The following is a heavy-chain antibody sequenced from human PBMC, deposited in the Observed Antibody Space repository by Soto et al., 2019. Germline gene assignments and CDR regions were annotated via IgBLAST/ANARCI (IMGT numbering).Heavy chain of an antibody. D-gene: IGHD2-15*01. V-gene: IGHV3-23*01. CDR1: GFTFSSYA. CDR3: AKDRGPYCSGGICYPPSCFDP. Sequence: GGSLRLSCAASGFTFSSYAMSWVRQAPGKGLEWVSAISGSGGSTYYADSVKGRFTISRDNSKNTLYLQMNNLRAEDTAMFYCAKDRGPYCSGGICYPPSCFDPCGQATHVTLSS. J-gene: IGHJ5*02. CDR2: ISGSGGST.